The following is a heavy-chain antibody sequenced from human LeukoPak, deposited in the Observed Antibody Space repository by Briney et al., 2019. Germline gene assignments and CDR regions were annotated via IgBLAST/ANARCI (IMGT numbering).Heavy chain of an antibody. CDR3: ARGLHYNILTGGMDV. J-gene: IGHJ6*02. CDR2: MSHTGAT. CDR1: GGSFSSYY. Sequence: PSETLSLTCAVFGGSFSSYYWSWIRQSPEKGLEWIGEMSHTGATNYNPSLKSRVTVSVDTSKKQFSLNLRSVTAADTAVYYCARGLHYNILTGGMDVWGQGTTVIVSS. D-gene: IGHD3-9*01. V-gene: IGHV4-34*01.